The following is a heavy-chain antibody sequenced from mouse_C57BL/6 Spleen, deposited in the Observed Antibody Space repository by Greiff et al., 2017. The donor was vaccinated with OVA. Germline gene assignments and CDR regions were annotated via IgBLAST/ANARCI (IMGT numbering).Heavy chain of an antibody. V-gene: IGHV5-16*01. Sequence: VMLVESEGGLVQPGSSMKLSCTASGFTFSDYYMAWVRQVPEKGLAWVADINYDGSSTYYLDSLKSRFIISRDNAKNILYLQRSSRKSEYTATYYCARVGSYYAMDYWGQGTSVTVSS. D-gene: IGHD1-1*01. J-gene: IGHJ4*01. CDR1: GFTFSDYY. CDR2: INYDGSST. CDR3: ARVGSYYAMDY.